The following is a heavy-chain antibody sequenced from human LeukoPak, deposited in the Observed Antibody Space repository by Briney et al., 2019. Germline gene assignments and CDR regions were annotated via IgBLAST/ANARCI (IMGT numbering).Heavy chain of an antibody. J-gene: IGHJ3*02. CDR2: IYYIGST. CDR3: ARWEVVYGDYVVGGAFDI. V-gene: IGHV4-59*01. CDR1: GGSIRGYY. Sequence: SETLSLTCTVSGGSIRGYYWSWIRQPPGKGLEWIGYIYYIGSTNYNRSLKSRVTISVDTSKNQFSLKLRSVPAADTAVYYCARWEVVYGDYVVGGAFDIWGQGTMVTVSS. D-gene: IGHD4-17*01.